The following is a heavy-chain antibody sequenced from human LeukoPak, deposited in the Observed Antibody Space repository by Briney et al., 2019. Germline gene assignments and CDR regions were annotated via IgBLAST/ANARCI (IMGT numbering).Heavy chain of an antibody. V-gene: IGHV1-2*06. CDR1: GYTFTGYY. CDR3: ARDPSYNDYGGNNWFDP. CDR2: INPNSGGT. Sequence: ASVKVSCKASGYTFTGYYMHWVRQAPGQGLEWMGRINPNSGGTNYAQKFQGRVTMARDTSISTAYMELSRLRSDDTAAYYCARDPSYNDYGGNNWFDPWGQGTLVTVSS. D-gene: IGHD4-23*01. J-gene: IGHJ5*02.